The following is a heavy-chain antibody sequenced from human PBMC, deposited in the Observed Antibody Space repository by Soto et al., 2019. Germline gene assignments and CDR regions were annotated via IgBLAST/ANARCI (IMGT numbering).Heavy chain of an antibody. D-gene: IGHD3-3*01. J-gene: IGHJ6*03. Sequence: LGESLKISCKGSGYSFTSYWIGWVRQMPGKGLEWMGIIYPGDSDTRYSPSFQGQVTISADKSISTAYLQWSSLKASDTAMYYCARQKEPGFRVDYDFWSGYYRDYYYYMDVWGKGTTVTVSS. CDR2: IYPGDSDT. CDR3: ARQKEPGFRVDYDFWSGYYRDYYYYMDV. CDR1: GYSFTSYW. V-gene: IGHV5-51*01.